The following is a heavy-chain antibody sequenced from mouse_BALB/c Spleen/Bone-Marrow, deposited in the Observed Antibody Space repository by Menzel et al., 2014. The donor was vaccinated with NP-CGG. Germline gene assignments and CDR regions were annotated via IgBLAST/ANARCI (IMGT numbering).Heavy chain of an antibody. D-gene: IGHD2-10*02. Sequence: VKLMESGPGLVAPSQSLSITCTVSGFSLTSYGVSWVRQPPGKGLEWLGVIWGDGSTNYHSALISRLSISKDISKSQVFLKLNSLQTDDTATYQCAKGEYGKRYYVMDYWGQGTSVTVSS. CDR1: GFSLTSYG. CDR3: AKGEYGKRYYVMDY. CDR2: IWGDGST. J-gene: IGHJ4*01. V-gene: IGHV2-3*01.